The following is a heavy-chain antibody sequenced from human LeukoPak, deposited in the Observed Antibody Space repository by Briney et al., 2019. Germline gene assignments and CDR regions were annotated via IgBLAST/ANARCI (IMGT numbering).Heavy chain of an antibody. Sequence: GGSLRLSCAASGFSFSSFAMSWVRQAPGKGLEWVSAISGSGGSTYYADSVKGRFTISRYNSKNTLYLQMNSLRAEDTAVYYCAREGGLGELLSEIVDAFDIWGQGTMVTVSS. CDR3: AREGGLGELLSEIVDAFDI. CDR1: GFSFSSFA. D-gene: IGHD3-10*01. V-gene: IGHV3-23*01. J-gene: IGHJ3*02. CDR2: ISGSGGST.